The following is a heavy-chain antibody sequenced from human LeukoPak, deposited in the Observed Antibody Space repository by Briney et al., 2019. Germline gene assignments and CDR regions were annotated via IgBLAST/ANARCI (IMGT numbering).Heavy chain of an antibody. V-gene: IGHV3-30*18. CDR3: AKDGARDYDYVWGSYRYTEAFDI. J-gene: IGHJ3*02. CDR1: GLTFSSYG. Sequence: GRSLRLSCAASGLTFSSYGMHWVRQAPGKGLEWVAVISYDGSNKYYADSVKGRFTISRDNSKNTLYLQMNSLRAEDTAVYYCAKDGARDYDYVWGSYRYTEAFDIWGQGTMVTVSS. CDR2: ISYDGSNK. D-gene: IGHD3-16*02.